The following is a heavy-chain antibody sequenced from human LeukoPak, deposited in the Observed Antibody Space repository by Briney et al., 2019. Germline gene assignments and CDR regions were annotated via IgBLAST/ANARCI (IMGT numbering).Heavy chain of an antibody. J-gene: IGHJ4*02. CDR2: ISSSSSYM. CDR1: GFTFSSYS. CDR3: ARGTYSSSLESYYFDY. Sequence: GGSLRLSCAASGFTFSSYSMNWVRQAPGKGLEWVSSISSSSSYMYYADSVKGRFTISRDNAKNSLYLQMNSLRAEDTAVYYCARGTYSSSLESYYFDYWGQGTLVTVSS. D-gene: IGHD6-6*01. V-gene: IGHV3-21*01.